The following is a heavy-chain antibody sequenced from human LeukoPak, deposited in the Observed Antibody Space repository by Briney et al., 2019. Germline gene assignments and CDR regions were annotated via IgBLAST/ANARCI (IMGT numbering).Heavy chain of an antibody. Sequence: SETLSHTCAVYGGSFSGYYWSWTRHPPWKGLEWIGEINHSGSTDYNPSLKRRFTISLDTSKNQFSLKLSSVNAVDTALYYCAREGIMGATALHWGQGTLVTVSS. J-gene: IGHJ4*02. CDR1: GGSFSGYY. V-gene: IGHV4-34*01. CDR2: INHSGST. D-gene: IGHD1-26*01. CDR3: AREGIMGATALH.